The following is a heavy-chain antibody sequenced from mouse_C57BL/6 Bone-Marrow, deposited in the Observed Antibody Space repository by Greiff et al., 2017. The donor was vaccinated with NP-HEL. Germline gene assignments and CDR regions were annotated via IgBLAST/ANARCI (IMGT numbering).Heavy chain of an antibody. J-gene: IGHJ3*01. CDR1: GFTFSDYG. V-gene: IGHV5-17*01. CDR2: ISSGSSTI. CDR3: ARPYDYGEGPWFAY. Sequence: EVQRVESGGGLVKPGGSLKLSCAASGFTFSDYGMHWVRQAPEKGLEWVAYISSGSSTIYYADTVKGRFTISRDNAKNTLFLQMTSLRSEDTAMYYCARPYDYGEGPWFAYWGQGTLVTVSA. D-gene: IGHD2-4*01.